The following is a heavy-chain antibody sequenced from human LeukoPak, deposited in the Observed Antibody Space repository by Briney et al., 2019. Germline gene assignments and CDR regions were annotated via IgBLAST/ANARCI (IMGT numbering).Heavy chain of an antibody. Sequence: SETLSLTCTVSGGSISSYYWSWIRQPAGKGLEWIGRIYNTGTTNYNPSLKSRLTMSVDTSKNQFSLKLTSVTAADTAVYYCARAFLVGYSPEEYFFDYWGQGALVTVSS. J-gene: IGHJ4*02. V-gene: IGHV4-4*07. CDR1: GGSISSYY. CDR2: IYNTGTT. D-gene: IGHD2-15*01. CDR3: ARAFLVGYSPEEYFFDY.